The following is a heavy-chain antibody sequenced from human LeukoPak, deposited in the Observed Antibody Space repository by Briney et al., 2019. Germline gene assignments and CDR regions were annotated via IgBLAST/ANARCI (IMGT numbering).Heavy chain of an antibody. CDR1: GXTFSSYA. J-gene: IGHJ4*02. CDR2: ISGSGGST. CDR3: AKGYDILTGYYLDY. V-gene: IGHV3-23*01. Sequence: PGGSLRLSCAASGXTFSSYAMSWVRQAPGKGQEWVSAISGSGGSTYYADSVKGRFTISRDNSKNTLYLQMNSLRAEDTAVYYCAKGYDILTGYYLDYWGQGTLVTVSS. D-gene: IGHD3-9*01.